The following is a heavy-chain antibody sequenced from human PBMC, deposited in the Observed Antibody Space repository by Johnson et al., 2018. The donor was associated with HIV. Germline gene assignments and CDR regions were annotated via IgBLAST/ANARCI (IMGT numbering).Heavy chain of an antibody. J-gene: IGHJ3*01. V-gene: IGHV3-66*01. CDR3: AKDRNWGRLFDFFDV. CDR2: IYSGGST. Sequence: VQLVESGGGLVQPGGSLRLSCAASGFTFSDYYMSWIRQAPGKGLEWVSVIYSGGSTYYADSVKGRLTISRDNSKNTLYLQMNSLRAEDTAVYYCAKDRNWGRLFDFFDVWGQGTMVTVSS. D-gene: IGHD7-27*01. CDR1: GFTFSDYY.